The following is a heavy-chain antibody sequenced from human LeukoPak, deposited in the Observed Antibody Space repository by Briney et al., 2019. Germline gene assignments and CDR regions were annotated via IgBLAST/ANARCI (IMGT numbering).Heavy chain of an antibody. CDR3: ARGLRYCSGGSCYYYYYYMDV. CDR1: GYTFTSYG. Sequence: ASVKVSCKTSGYTFTSYGITWVRQAPGQGLEWMGWISAYNGNPKYAQKLQGRVTMTTDTSTSTAYMELRSLRSDDTAVYYCARGLRYCSGGSCYYYYYYMDVWGKGTTVTVSS. CDR2: ISAYNGNP. J-gene: IGHJ6*03. V-gene: IGHV1-18*01. D-gene: IGHD2-15*01.